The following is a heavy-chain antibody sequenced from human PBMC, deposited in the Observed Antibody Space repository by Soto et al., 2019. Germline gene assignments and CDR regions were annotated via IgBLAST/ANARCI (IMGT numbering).Heavy chain of an antibody. D-gene: IGHD6-19*01. CDR1: GFTFTNSA. CDR3: ARGSYSSGWPEFDY. J-gene: IGHJ4*01. Sequence: SVKVSCKASGFTFTNSAVQWVRQARGQRLEWIGWIVVGSGNTNYAQKFQERVTITRDMSTSTAYMELSSLRSEDTAVYYCARGSYSSGWPEFDYWGQ. CDR2: IVVGSGNT. V-gene: IGHV1-58*01.